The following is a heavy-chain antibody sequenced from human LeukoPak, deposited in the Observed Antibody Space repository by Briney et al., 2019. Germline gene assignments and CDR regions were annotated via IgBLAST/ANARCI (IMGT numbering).Heavy chain of an antibody. CDR1: GGTFSSYA. J-gene: IGHJ5*02. Sequence: SVKVSCKASGGTFSSYAISWVRQAPGQGLEWMGGIIPIFGTANYAQKFQGRVTITADESTSPAYMELSSLRSEDTAVYYCARDFGENNYDILTGYHNWFDPWGQGTLVTVSS. CDR2: IIPIFGTA. V-gene: IGHV1-69*13. CDR3: ARDFGENNYDILTGYHNWFDP. D-gene: IGHD3-9*01.